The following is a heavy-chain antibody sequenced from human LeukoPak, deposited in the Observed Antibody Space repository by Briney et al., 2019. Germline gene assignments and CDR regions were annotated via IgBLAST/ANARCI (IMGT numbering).Heavy chain of an antibody. J-gene: IGHJ4*02. CDR1: GFTISSYA. CDR2: ISDSVDST. Sequence: GGSLRLSCAASGFTISSYAMSWVRQAPGKALEWVSGISDSVDSTHYADSVKGRFTISRDNSKNTLYLQMNSLRAEDTALYYCAKDLARIGARQSDYWGQGTLVTVSS. D-gene: IGHD6-6*01. CDR3: AKDLARIGARQSDY. V-gene: IGHV3-23*01.